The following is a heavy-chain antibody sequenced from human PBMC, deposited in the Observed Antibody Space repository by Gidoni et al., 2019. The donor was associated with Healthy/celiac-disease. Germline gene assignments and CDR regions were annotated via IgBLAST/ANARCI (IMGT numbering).Heavy chain of an antibody. CDR1: GFTCSSDS. J-gene: IGHJ6*02. Sequence: EVQMVRSEGGLVKPGGSRRLPCAASGFTCSSDSMNWVRQAPGKGLEWVSSISTSSSYLYYADSVKGRFTLSRANAKNSLYLQMNSLRAEDTAVYYCARDRSSSWYGYYYYGLDVWGQGTTVTVSS. CDR2: ISTSSSYL. CDR3: ARDRSSSWYGYYYYGLDV. V-gene: IGHV3-21*01. D-gene: IGHD6-13*01.